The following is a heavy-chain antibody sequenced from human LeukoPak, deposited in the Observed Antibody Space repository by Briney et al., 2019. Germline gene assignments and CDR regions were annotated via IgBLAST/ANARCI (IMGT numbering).Heavy chain of an antibody. J-gene: IGHJ4*02. CDR1: GASISSYY. CDR2: IYYSGST. D-gene: IGHD6-6*01. V-gene: IGHV4-59*01. CDR3: AREYSSSSGHFDF. Sequence: SETLSLTCTVSGASISSYYWSWIRQPPGKGLEWIGYIYYSGSTSYNPSLKSRVTISLDTSKNQFSLKLSSVTAADTAVYYCAREYSSSSGHFDFWGQGTPVTVSS.